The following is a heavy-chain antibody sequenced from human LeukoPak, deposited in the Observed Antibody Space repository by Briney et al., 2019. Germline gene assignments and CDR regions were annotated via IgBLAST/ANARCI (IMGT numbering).Heavy chain of an antibody. CDR2: VHLDGST. CDR3: ARHCSGGTCYSDFDY. V-gene: IGHV4-4*02. D-gene: IGHD2-15*01. J-gene: IGHJ4*02. Sequence: PSETLSLTCGVSGGSVINTNWWTWVRQPPGKGLEWIGEVHLDGSTYYNPSLKSRVTISVDTSKNQFSLKLNSVTAADTAVYYCARHCSGGTCYSDFDYWGQGTLVTVSS. CDR1: GGSVINTNW.